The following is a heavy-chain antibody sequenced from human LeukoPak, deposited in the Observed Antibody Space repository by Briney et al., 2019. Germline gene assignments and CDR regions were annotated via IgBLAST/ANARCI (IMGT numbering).Heavy chain of an antibody. D-gene: IGHD3-22*01. Sequence: PSETLSLTCAVSGYSISSDYYWGWIRQPPGKGLEWIGYIYYSGSTNYNPSLKSRFTISVDTSKNQFSLKLSSVTAADTAVYYCARVGDSSGYYRYYFDYWGQGTLVTVSS. CDR2: IYYSGST. V-gene: IGHV4-61*01. CDR3: ARVGDSSGYYRYYFDY. J-gene: IGHJ4*02. CDR1: GYSISSDYY.